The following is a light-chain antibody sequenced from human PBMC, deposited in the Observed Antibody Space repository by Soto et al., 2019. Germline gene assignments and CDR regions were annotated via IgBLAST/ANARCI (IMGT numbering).Light chain of an antibody. V-gene: IGLV2-14*01. Sequence: QSVLTQPASVSGSPGQSITISCTGTSSEVGGHNSVSWYRQDPGKAPKLMIYDVSNPPSGVSDRFSGSKSGNTASLTISGLQIEDEADYYCSSFTSSVTYVFGTGTKVTVL. CDR1: SSEVGGHNS. CDR3: SSFTSSVTYV. CDR2: DVS. J-gene: IGLJ1*01.